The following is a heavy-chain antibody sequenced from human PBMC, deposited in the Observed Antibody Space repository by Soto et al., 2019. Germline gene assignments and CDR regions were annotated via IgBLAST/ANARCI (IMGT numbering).Heavy chain of an antibody. CDR3: AISQDRGGRTTFIY. Sequence: PGGSLRLSCAASGFTFSSYGMHWVRQAPGKGLEWVAVISYDGSNKYYADSVKGRFTISRDNSKNTLYLQMNSLRAEDTALYYCAISQDRGGRTTFIYWGQGTQVTVSS. V-gene: IGHV3-30*03. CDR2: ISYDGSNK. J-gene: IGHJ4*02. D-gene: IGHD3-16*01. CDR1: GFTFSSYG.